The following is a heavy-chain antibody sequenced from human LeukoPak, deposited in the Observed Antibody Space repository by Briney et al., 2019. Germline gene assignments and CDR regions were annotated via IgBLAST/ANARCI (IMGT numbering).Heavy chain of an antibody. CDR3: ARNQIVRDVVTTFSDY. CDR1: GFTFRTYE. D-gene: IGHD2/OR15-2a*01. Sequence: GGSLRLSCEASGFTFRTYEMNWVRQAPGKGLEWVSYVTANGRTTYYADSVKGRFTVSRDDAKNSLYLQMTSLTAEDTAIYYCARNQIVRDVVTTFSDYWGQGTLVTVSS. V-gene: IGHV3-48*03. J-gene: IGHJ4*02. CDR2: VTANGRTT.